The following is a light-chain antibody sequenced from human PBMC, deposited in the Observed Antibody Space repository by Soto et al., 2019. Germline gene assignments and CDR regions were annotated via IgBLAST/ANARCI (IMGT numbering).Light chain of an antibody. CDR3: QQYNSYST. CDR1: QSISTW. Sequence: DIQMTQSLSTLSASLGDRVTITCRASQSISTWLAWYQQKPGKAPKLLIYDASSLESGVPSRFSGSGSGTEFTLTISSLQPEDFASYYCQQYNSYSTFGQGTKV. J-gene: IGKJ1*01. V-gene: IGKV1-5*01. CDR2: DAS.